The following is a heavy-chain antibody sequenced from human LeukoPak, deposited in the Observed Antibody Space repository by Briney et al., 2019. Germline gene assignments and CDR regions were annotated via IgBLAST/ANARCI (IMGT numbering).Heavy chain of an antibody. Sequence: PGGSLRLSCAASGFTFSSYSMNWVRQAPGKGLEWVSYISSDSRTTYYADSVKGRFTISRDNSKNTLYLQMNSLRAEDTAVYYCAKRNSLYFFDSWGQGTLVTVSS. J-gene: IGHJ4*02. D-gene: IGHD3-16*01. CDR3: AKRNSLYFFDS. CDR1: GFTFSSYS. V-gene: IGHV3-48*01. CDR2: ISSDSRTT.